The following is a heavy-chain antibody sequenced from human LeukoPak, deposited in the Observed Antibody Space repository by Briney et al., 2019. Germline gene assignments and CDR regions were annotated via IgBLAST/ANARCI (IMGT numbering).Heavy chain of an antibody. CDR2: IWYYGSNK. J-gene: IGHJ5*02. CDR1: GFTFSSYG. V-gene: IGHV3-33*06. Sequence: GGSLRLSCAASGFTFSSYGMHWVRQAPGKGLEWVAVIWYYGSNKYYAESVKGRFTISRDNSKNTLYLQMNGLRAEDTAVYYCAKVYDSSGYYQLDPWGQGTLVTVSS. D-gene: IGHD3-22*01. CDR3: AKVYDSSGYYQLDP.